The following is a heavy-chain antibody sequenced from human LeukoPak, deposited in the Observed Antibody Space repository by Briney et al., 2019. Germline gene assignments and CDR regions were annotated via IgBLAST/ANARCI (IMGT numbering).Heavy chain of an antibody. V-gene: IGHV4-59*12. J-gene: IGHJ3*02. D-gene: IGHD1-26*01. CDR3: ARDAATIDFYAFDI. CDR1: GGSISSYY. Sequence: PSETLSLTCTVSGGSISSYYWSWIRQPPGKGLEWIGYIYYSGSTNYNPSLKSRVTISVDTSKNQFSLKLSSVTAADTAVYYCARDAATIDFYAFDIWGQGTMVTVSS. CDR2: IYYSGST.